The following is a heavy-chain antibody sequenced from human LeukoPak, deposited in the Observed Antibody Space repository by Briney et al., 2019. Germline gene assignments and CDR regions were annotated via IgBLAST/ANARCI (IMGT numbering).Heavy chain of an antibody. CDR2: INHSGST. V-gene: IGHV4-34*01. CDR1: GGPFSGYY. D-gene: IGHD3-3*01. CDR3: ARGARITIFGVPQPYYFDY. J-gene: IGHJ4*02. Sequence: PSETLSLTCAVYGGPFSGYYWSWIRQPPGKGLEWIGEINHSGSTNYNPSLKSRVTISVDTSKNQFSLKLSSVTAADTAVYYCARGARITIFGVPQPYYFDYWGQGTLVTVSS.